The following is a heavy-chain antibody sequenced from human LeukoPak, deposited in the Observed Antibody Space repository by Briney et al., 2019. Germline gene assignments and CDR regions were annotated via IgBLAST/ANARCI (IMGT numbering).Heavy chain of an antibody. CDR2: IIPIFGTA. Sequence: ASVKVSCKASGDTFSSYAISWVRQAPGQGLEWMGRIIPIFGTANYAQKFQGRVTITTDESTSTAYMELSSLRSEDTAVYYCARDIFYGDYYFDYWGQGTLVTVSS. J-gene: IGHJ4*02. CDR1: GDTFSSYA. D-gene: IGHD4-17*01. V-gene: IGHV1-69*05. CDR3: ARDIFYGDYYFDY.